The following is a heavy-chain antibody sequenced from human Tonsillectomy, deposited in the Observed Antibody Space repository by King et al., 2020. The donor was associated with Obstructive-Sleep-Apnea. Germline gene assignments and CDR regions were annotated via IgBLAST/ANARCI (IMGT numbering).Heavy chain of an antibody. CDR2: SSSSSGSTI. D-gene: IGHD1-7*01. V-gene: IGHV3-11*01. CDR1: GFTVSDYY. J-gene: IGHJ4*02. CDR3: ARVTGTTDFDY. Sequence: VQLVESGGGLVKPGGSLRLSCAASGFTVSDYYMSWIRQAPGKGLEWVSYSSSSSGSTIYYADSVKGRFTISLDNAKNSLYLQMNSLRDEDTAVYYCARVTGTTDFDYWGQGTLVTVSS.